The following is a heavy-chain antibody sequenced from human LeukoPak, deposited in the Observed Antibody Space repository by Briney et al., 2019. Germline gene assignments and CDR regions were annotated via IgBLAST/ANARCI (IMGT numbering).Heavy chain of an antibody. Sequence: ASVKVSCKASGYTFTSYGISWVRQAPGQGLEWMGWISAYNGNTNYAQKLQGRVTMTTDTSTSTAYMELRSLRSDDTAVYYCARGNNYDFWSGYYRFYPWGQGPLVTVSS. CDR1: GYTFTSYG. CDR2: ISAYNGNT. V-gene: IGHV1-18*01. CDR3: ARGNNYDFWSGYYRFYP. D-gene: IGHD3-3*01. J-gene: IGHJ5*02.